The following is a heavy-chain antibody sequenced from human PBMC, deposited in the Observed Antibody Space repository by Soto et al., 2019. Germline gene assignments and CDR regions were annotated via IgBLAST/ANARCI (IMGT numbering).Heavy chain of an antibody. D-gene: IGHD2-15*01. CDR2: INPSGGST. CDR3: ARDLGGCSAGSCRYNWFDP. V-gene: IGHV1-46*01. J-gene: IGHJ5*02. CDR1: LYTFPIYY. Sequence: ASVTVSFQAFLYTFPIYYMHWVRQAPCHGLEWMGIINPSGGSTNYAQRFQDRVTITADQSTSTAYMELSSLRSQDTAIYYCARDLGGCSAGSCRYNWFDPWGQGTLVTFSS.